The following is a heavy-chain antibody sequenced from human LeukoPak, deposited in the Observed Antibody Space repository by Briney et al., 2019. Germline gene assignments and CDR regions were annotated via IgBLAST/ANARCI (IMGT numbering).Heavy chain of an antibody. J-gene: IGHJ4*02. Sequence: PSETLSLTCAVYGGSFSGYYWSWIRQPPGKGLEWIGEINHSGSTNYNPSLKSRVTISVDTSKNQFSLRLSSVTAADTAVYYCARARYGSGSYWYWGQGTLVTVSP. CDR1: GGSFSGYY. CDR2: INHSGST. CDR3: ARARYGSGSYWY. V-gene: IGHV4-34*01. D-gene: IGHD3-10*01.